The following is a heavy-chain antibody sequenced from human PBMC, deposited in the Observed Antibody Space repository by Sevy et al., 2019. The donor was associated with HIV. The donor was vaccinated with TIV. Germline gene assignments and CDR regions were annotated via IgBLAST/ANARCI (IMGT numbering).Heavy chain of an antibody. V-gene: IGHV4-59*01. CDR3: ARGGGRTDWGMDV. D-gene: IGHD1-1*01. CDR1: GGSISSYY. CDR2: ISYSGSI. J-gene: IGHJ6*02. Sequence: SETLSLTCTVSGGSISSYYWSWIRQPPGKGLEWIGYISYSGSINDNPYLRTRVTISIDTSKNQVSLRMRSVSAAETAGYYCARGGGRTDWGMDVWGPGTTVTVSS.